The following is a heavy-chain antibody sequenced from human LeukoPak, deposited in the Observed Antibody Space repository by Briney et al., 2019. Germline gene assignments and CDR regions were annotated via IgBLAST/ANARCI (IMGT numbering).Heavy chain of an antibody. Sequence: GGSLRLSCAASGFTFEDFGMSWVRQLPGQKLEWVSGINRNGGTTGYANSVKGRFTISRDNAKNSLYLQMDSLRAEDTALYYCAKSSMLYYYYYMDVWGKGITVTVSS. CDR2: INRNGGTT. J-gene: IGHJ6*03. CDR1: GFTFEDFG. V-gene: IGHV3-20*04. D-gene: IGHD2-8*01. CDR3: AKSSMLYYYYYMDV.